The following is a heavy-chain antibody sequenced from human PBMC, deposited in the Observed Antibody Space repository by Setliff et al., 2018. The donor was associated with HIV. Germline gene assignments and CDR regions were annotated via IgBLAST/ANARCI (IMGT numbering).Heavy chain of an antibody. V-gene: IGHV3-30*04. D-gene: IGHD6-13*01. Sequence: PGGSLRLSCVGSGFTFETYTINWVRLAPGKGLEWVAVISYDGSNEYYADSVKGRFTISRDNAKNSLYLQMNSLRAEDTAVYYCARDPIAAAYYYYYMDVWGKGTTVTVSS. J-gene: IGHJ6*03. CDR3: ARDPIAAAYYYYYMDV. CDR2: ISYDGSNE. CDR1: GFTFETYT.